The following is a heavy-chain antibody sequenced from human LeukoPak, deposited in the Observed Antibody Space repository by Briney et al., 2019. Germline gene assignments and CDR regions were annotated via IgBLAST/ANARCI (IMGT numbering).Heavy chain of an antibody. CDR2: IYYSGTI. J-gene: IGHJ4*02. CDR3: ARAIYYDRSGLSLYYFDY. CDR1: GGSISSGGYY. Sequence: SETLSLTCTVSGGSISSGGYYWSWIRQRPGKGLEWIGHIYYSGTIYYNPSLKRRVTISVGTSDNQFSLRLSSVTAADTALYYCARAIYYDRSGLSLYYFDYWGQGTLVTVSS. D-gene: IGHD3-22*01. V-gene: IGHV4-31*03.